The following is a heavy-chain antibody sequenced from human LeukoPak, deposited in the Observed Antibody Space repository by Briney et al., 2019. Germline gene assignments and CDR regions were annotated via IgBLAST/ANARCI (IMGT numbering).Heavy chain of an antibody. CDR3: ARTYYYDDNWFDP. D-gene: IGHD3-22*01. CDR2: IYYSGST. V-gene: IGHV4-59*01. Sequence: SETLSLTCTASGGSISSYYWSWIRQPPGKGLEWIGYIYYSGSTNYNPSLKSRVTISVDTSKNQFSLKLSSVTAADTAVYYCARTYYYDDNWFDPWGQGTLVTVSS. J-gene: IGHJ5*02. CDR1: GGSISSYY.